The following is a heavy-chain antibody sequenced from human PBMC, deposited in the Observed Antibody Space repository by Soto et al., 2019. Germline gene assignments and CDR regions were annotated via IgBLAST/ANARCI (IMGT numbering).Heavy chain of an antibody. CDR2: INHSGST. J-gene: IGHJ4*02. CDR3: ARGSSYGDLDY. Sequence: NPSETLSLTCAVYGGSFSGYYWSWIRQPPGKGLEWIGEINHSGSTNYNPSLKSRVTISVDTSKNQFSLKLSSVTAADTAVYYCARGSSYGDLDYWGQGTLVTVSS. CDR1: GGSFSGYY. V-gene: IGHV4-34*01. D-gene: IGHD4-17*01.